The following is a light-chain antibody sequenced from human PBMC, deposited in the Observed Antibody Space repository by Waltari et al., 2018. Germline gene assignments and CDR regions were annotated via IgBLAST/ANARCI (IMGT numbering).Light chain of an antibody. V-gene: IGKV3-11*01. CDR1: QSLSNY. CDR3: QQRRNWPLT. J-gene: IGKJ4*01. CDR2: DTS. Sequence: DIVLTQSPATLSLSPGAIATLSCRASQSLSNYLAWYQQKPGQAPRLLIYDTSNRATGIPARFSGSGFGTDFTLTISSLEPEDFAVYYCQQRRNWPLTFGGGTKVEIK.